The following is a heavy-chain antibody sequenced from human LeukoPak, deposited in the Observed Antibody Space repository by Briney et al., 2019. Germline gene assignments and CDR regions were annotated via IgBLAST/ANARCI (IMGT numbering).Heavy chain of an antibody. Sequence: MTGGSLRLSCAASGFTFSSYSMNWVRQAPGKGLEWVSSISSSSSYIYYADSVKGRFPIPRDNAKNSLYLQMNSLRAEDTAVYYCARATNSLLRGYYYMDVWGKGTTVTVSS. D-gene: IGHD4-23*01. CDR2: ISSSSSYI. CDR1: GFTFSSYS. J-gene: IGHJ6*03. V-gene: IGHV3-21*01. CDR3: ARATNSLLRGYYYMDV.